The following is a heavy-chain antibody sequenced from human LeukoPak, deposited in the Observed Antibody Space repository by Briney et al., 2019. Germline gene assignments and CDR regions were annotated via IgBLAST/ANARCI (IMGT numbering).Heavy chain of an antibody. Sequence: PSETLSLTCTVSGGSISTSNYYWGWIRQPPGKGLEWIGNIFYSGSTYYSPSLRSRVTISLDTSRNQFSLKLSSVTAADTAVYYCARSIAPYYFDYWGQGTLVTVSS. D-gene: IGHD6-6*01. CDR2: IFYSGST. J-gene: IGHJ4*02. V-gene: IGHV4-39*07. CDR3: ARSIAPYYFDY. CDR1: GGSISTSNYY.